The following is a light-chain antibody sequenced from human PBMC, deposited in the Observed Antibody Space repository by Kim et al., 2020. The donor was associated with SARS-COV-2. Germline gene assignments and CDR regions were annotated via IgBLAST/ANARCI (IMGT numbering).Light chain of an antibody. CDR1: TIFLSN. CDR3: HQYNNWPQT. CDR2: GAS. V-gene: IGKV3-15*01. Sequence: SPGKRSTLTVGASTIFLSNLAWYQQKPGQAPKLLISGASTRATGIPAGFSGSGSGTEFTLPISGLQSDDFAVYYCHQYNNWPQTFGQGTKMDIK. J-gene: IGKJ1*01.